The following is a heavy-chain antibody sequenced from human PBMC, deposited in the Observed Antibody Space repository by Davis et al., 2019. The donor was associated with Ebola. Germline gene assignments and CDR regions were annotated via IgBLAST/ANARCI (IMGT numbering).Heavy chain of an antibody. CDR3: AKEVVIMSAAMKGFAS. J-gene: IGHJ4*02. CDR1: GFIFSTYA. D-gene: IGHD2-2*01. Sequence: GGSLRLSCAPSGFIFSTYAMTWVRQAPGKGLEWVSTISHGGDTTFHADSVKGRFTISRDNSKKTLSLQMDSLRAEDTAVYFCAKEVVIMSAAMKGFASWGQGTLVTVSS. V-gene: IGHV3-23*01. CDR2: ISHGGDTT.